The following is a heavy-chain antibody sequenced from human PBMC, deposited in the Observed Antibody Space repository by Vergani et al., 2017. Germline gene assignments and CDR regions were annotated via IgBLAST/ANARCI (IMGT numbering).Heavy chain of an antibody. V-gene: IGHV4-4*07. J-gene: IGHJ6*03. D-gene: IGHD4-17*01. CDR3: ARVYGDYEVPDYYYYMDV. CDR2: IYTSGST. CDR1: GGSISSYY. Sequence: QVQLQESGPGLVKPSETLSLTCTVSGGSISSYYWSWIRQPAGKGLEWIGRIYTSGSTNYNPSLKSRVTISVDTSKNQFSLKLSSVTAADTAVYYCARVYGDYEVPDYYYYMDVWGKGTTVTVSS.